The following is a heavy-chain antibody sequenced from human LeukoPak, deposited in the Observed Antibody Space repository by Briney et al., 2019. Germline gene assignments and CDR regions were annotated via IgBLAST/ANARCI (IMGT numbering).Heavy chain of an antibody. V-gene: IGHV1-58*02. CDR2: IVVGSGNT. CDR1: GFTFTSSA. Sequence: ASVKVSCKASGFTFTSSAMQWVRQARGQRLEWIGWIVVGSGNTNYAQKFQERVTITRDMSTSTAYMELSSLRSDDTAVYYCAAETHSASSSWFDPWGQGTLVTVSS. CDR3: AAETHSASSSWFDP. D-gene: IGHD1-26*01. J-gene: IGHJ5*02.